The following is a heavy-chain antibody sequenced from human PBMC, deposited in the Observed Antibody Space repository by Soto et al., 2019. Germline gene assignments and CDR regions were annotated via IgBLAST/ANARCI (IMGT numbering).Heavy chain of an antibody. J-gene: IGHJ5*02. Sequence: HPGGSLRLSCAASGFTFSSYAMHWVRQAPGKGLEWVSAISGSGGSTYYTDSVKGRFTISRHNSKNTLYLQMNSLRAEDTAVYYCASVDIVTNWFDPWGQGTLVTVSS. CDR2: ISGSGGST. CDR3: ASVDIVTNWFDP. D-gene: IGHD2-15*01. V-gene: IGHV3-23*01. CDR1: GFTFSSYA.